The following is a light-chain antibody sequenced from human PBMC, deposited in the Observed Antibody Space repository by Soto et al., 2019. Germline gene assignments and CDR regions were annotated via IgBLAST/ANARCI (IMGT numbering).Light chain of an antibody. CDR1: DTINNW. Sequence: DIHVTQSPPPGASSVVYRFTITCLASDTINNWLAWYQQKPGKAPNLLIYKASTLEGGVPSRFSGSGSGTEFTLTISSLQPDDFATYYCQQYDKFSHTFGQGTKVDIK. J-gene: IGKJ1*01. CDR2: KAS. CDR3: QQYDKFSHT. V-gene: IGKV1-5*03.